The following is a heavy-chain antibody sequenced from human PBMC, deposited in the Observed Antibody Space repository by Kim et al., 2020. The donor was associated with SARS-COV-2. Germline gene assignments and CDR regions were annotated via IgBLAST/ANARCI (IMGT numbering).Heavy chain of an antibody. CDR2: INAGNGNT. J-gene: IGHJ3*02. V-gene: IGHV1-3*01. D-gene: IGHD3-9*01. CDR1: GYTFTSYA. Sequence: ALVKVSCKASGYTFTSYAMHWVRQAPGQRLEWMGWINAGNGNTKYSQKFQGRVTITRDTSASTAYMELSSLRSEDTAVYYCARDDDILTGYFPKRRNGAFDIWGQGTMVTVSS. CDR3: ARDDDILTGYFPKRRNGAFDI.